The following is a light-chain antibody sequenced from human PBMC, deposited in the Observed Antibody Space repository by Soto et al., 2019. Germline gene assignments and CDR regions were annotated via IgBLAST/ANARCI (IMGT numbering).Light chain of an antibody. Sequence: EIVLTQSPGTLSLSPGERATLSCRASQSVSSNYLVWYQHKPGQGPRLLIYAASSRATGIPDRFSGSGSGTDFTLTISRLEPEDFALYYCQKYGSAFTFGPGTKVDIK. CDR2: AAS. J-gene: IGKJ3*01. V-gene: IGKV3-20*01. CDR1: QSVSSNY. CDR3: QKYGSAFT.